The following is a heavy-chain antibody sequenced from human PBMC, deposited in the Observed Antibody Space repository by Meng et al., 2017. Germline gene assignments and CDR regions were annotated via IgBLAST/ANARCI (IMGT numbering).Heavy chain of an antibody. J-gene: IGHJ4*02. CDR2: IWYDGSNK. CDR1: GFTFSSYG. D-gene: IGHD5-18*01. Sequence: LWESVGGVVQPGRSLRVSCAASGFTFSSYGMHWVRQAPGKGLEWVAVIWYDGSNKYYADSVKGRFTISRDNSKNTLYLQMNSLRAEDTAVYYCAREGQLWARNFDYWGQGTLVTVSS. CDR3: AREGQLWARNFDY. V-gene: IGHV3-33*01.